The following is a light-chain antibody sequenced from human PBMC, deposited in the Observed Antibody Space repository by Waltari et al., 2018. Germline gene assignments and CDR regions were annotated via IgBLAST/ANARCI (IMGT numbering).Light chain of an antibody. CDR1: QSVSSY. CDR2: DAS. Sequence: EIVLTQSPATLSLSPGERATLSCRASQSVSSYLAWYQQKPGQAPRLLIYDASNRATGIPARFSGSGSGTDFTLTISSLEPEDFAVYYCQQYNNFPGTFGQGTKVEIK. J-gene: IGKJ1*01. CDR3: QQYNNFPGT. V-gene: IGKV3-11*01.